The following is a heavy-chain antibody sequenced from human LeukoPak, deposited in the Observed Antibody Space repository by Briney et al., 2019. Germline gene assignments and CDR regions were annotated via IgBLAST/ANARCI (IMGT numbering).Heavy chain of an antibody. D-gene: IGHD4-11*01. V-gene: IGHV1-69*05. J-gene: IGHJ6*03. CDR3: ARTGRYSKYDFYYHMDV. CDR1: GGTFFSYA. CDR2: GIPNFRRT. Sequence: GASVKVSCKASGGTFFSYAISWVRQAPGQGLQYLGGGIPNFRRTKYAQKFEGRVTITTDETIASMELRSLTSEDTAVYYCARTGRYSKYDFYYHMDVWGKGTTVIVS.